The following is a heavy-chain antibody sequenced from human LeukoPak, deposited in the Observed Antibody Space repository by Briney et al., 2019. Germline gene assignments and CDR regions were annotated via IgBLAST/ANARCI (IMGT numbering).Heavy chain of an antibody. Sequence: GGSLRLSCTASGFIVSSNSMTWVRQAPGKGLEWVSVIYSGGSTYYADSVKGRFTISRDNAKNTLYLQMNSLTAEDTAVYHCARVGTSSAFDVWGQGTMVTVSS. CDR2: IYSGGST. J-gene: IGHJ3*01. V-gene: IGHV3-66*01. D-gene: IGHD1-1*01. CDR3: ARVGTSSAFDV. CDR1: GFIVSSNS.